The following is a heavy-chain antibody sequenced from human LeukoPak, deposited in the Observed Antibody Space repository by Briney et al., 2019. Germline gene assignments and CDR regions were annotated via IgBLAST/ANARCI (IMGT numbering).Heavy chain of an antibody. D-gene: IGHD6-6*01. CDR2: IFTSGGT. Sequence: PSQTLSLTCTVSGSSISRGSYYWRWIRQPAGKGLGWIGRIFTSGGTNYNSSLKSRVTITVDTSKNLFSLELTSVTAADTAVYYCARENSSSSFDYWGQGTLVTVSS. J-gene: IGHJ4*02. CDR1: GSSISRGSYY. V-gene: IGHV4-61*02. CDR3: ARENSSSSFDY.